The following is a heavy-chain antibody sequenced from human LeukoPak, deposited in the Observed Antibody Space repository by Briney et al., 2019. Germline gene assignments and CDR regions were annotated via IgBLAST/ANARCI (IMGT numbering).Heavy chain of an antibody. V-gene: IGHV3-23*01. D-gene: IGHD6-19*01. CDR1: GFTFSSYA. J-gene: IGHJ4*02. Sequence: GGSLRLSCAASGFTFSSYAMSRVRQAPGKGLEWVSAISGSGGSTYYADSVKGRFTISRDNSKNTLYLQMNSLRAEDTAVYYCAKSSLLAVAGTGDYWGQGTLVTVSS. CDR3: AKSSLLAVAGTGDY. CDR2: ISGSGGST.